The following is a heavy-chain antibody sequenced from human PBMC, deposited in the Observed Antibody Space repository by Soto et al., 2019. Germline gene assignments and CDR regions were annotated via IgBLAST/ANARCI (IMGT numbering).Heavy chain of an antibody. J-gene: IGHJ4*02. CDR2: MNTNSGNT. CDR1: GYTFTEFD. CDR3: ARVVRFFGGHAGY. D-gene: IGHD3-3*01. V-gene: IGHV1-8*01. Sequence: QVLLVQSGADVKKPGASVKVSCKTSGYTFTEFDINWVRQAPGQGLEWMGWMNTNSGNTCYAQKFQSRVTMTRNSSISTAYMELRRRRSEDAAVYYCARVVRFFGGHAGYWGQGTLVTVSS.